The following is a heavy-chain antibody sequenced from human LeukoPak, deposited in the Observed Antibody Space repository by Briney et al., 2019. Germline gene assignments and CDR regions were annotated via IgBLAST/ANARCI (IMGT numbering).Heavy chain of an antibody. CDR3: AAISYLAFDI. CDR1: GFSFSNYA. Sequence: GGSLRLSCATSGFSFSNYAMHWLRQAPGKGLEWVTVISYDGNNKYYADSVKGRFTISRDNSKNTLYLQMNSLRAEDTAVYYCAAISYLAFDIWGQGTVVTVSS. J-gene: IGHJ3*02. CDR2: ISYDGNNK. D-gene: IGHD2/OR15-2a*01. V-gene: IGHV3-30*04.